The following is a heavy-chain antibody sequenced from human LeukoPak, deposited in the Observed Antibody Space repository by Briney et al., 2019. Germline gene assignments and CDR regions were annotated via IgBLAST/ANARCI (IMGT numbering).Heavy chain of an antibody. V-gene: IGHV1-46*01. CDR3: ARALTGYYFDY. CDR1: GYTFTGYY. CDR2: INPSGDST. J-gene: IGHJ4*02. Sequence: ASVKVSCKASGYTFTGYYMHWVRQAPGQGLEWMGIINPSGDSTSYAQKFQGRVTMTRDTSTSTVYMELSSLRSEDTAVYYCARALTGYYFDYWGQGTLVTVSS. D-gene: IGHD3-9*01.